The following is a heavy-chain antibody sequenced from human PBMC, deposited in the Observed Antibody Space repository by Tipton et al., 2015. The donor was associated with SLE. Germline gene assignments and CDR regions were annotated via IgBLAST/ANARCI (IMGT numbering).Heavy chain of an antibody. D-gene: IGHD1-26*01. J-gene: IGHJ3*02. CDR1: GGTFSSYA. Sequence: QSGPEVKKPGSSVKVSCKASGGTFSSYAISWVRQAPGQGLEWMGGIIPIFGTANYAQKFQGRVTITADKSTSTAYMELSSLRSEDTAVYYCARAQFNSGSYADDAFDIWGQGTMVTVSS. CDR3: ARAQFNSGSYADDAFDI. CDR2: IIPIFGTA. V-gene: IGHV1-69*06.